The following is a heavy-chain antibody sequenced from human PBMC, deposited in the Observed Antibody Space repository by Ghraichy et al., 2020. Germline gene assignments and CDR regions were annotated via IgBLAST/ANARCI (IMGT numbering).Heavy chain of an antibody. J-gene: IGHJ5*02. Sequence: GGSLRLSCTASGLTFGDYAMSWFRQAPGKGLEWVGFIRSKAYGGTTEYAASVKGRFTISRDDSNSIAYLQMNSLKTEDTAVYYCTRDGHCTATTCYPPQYNWFAPWGQGTLVTVSS. D-gene: IGHD2-8*02. CDR2: IRSKAYGGTT. CDR3: TRDGHCTATTCYPPQYNWFAP. CDR1: GLTFGDYA. V-gene: IGHV3-49*03.